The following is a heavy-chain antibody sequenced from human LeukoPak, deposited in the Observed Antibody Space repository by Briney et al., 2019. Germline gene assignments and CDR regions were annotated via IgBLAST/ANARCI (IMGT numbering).Heavy chain of an antibody. J-gene: IGHJ5*02. CDR1: GGSISSGGYY. D-gene: IGHD2/OR15-2a*01. Sequence: PSETLSLTCTVSGGSISSGGYYWSWIRQPPGKGLEWIGYIYHSGSTYYNPSLKSRVTISVDRSKNQFSLKLSSVTAADTAVYYCARIKGIRGWFDPWGQGTLVTVSS. CDR3: ARIKGIRGWFDP. CDR2: IYHSGST. V-gene: IGHV4-30-2*01.